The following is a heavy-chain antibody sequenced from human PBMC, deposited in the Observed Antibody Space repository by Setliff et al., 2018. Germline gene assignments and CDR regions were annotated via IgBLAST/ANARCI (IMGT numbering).Heavy chain of an antibody. Sequence: NPSETLSLTCTVSGGPISSGGGFYWAWIRQPPGKELEWIGSFYSFGSIYYSPSLKNRVTISGDTSSNQFSLNLNSVTAADTAVYYCARMAVRVASRPSSPLDYYYYMDLWGKGATVTVSS. CDR1: GGPISSGGGFY. V-gene: IGHV4-39*01. CDR3: ARMAVRVASRPSSPLDYYYYMDL. CDR2: FYSFGSI. D-gene: IGHD6-6*01. J-gene: IGHJ6*03.